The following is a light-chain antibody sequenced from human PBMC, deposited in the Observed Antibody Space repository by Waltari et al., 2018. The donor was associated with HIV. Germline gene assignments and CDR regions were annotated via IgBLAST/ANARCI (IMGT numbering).Light chain of an antibody. J-gene: IGLJ2*01. CDR1: DSDVGLYNF. Sequence: SDLTQPASVSGFLGQSITISCTGGDSDVGLYNFISWYQQQPGEVPTLLLYEVDTRASGIPCCFSGSKSGNTAALTITGLQIEDEGLYYCASYTADDTVLFGGGTTVTVL. V-gene: IGLV2-14*01. CDR3: ASYTADDTVL. CDR2: EVD.